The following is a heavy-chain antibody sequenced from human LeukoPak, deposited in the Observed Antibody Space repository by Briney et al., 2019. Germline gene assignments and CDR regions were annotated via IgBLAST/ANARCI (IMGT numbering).Heavy chain of an antibody. CDR3: ARPSGSIVGATVDY. D-gene: IGHD1-26*01. CDR2: IWYDGSNK. J-gene: IGHJ4*02. Sequence: GGSLRLSCAASGFTFSSYGMHWVRQAPGKGLEWVAVIWYDGSNKYYADSMKGRFTISRDNSKNTLYLQMNSLRAEDTAVYYCARPSGSIVGATVDYWGQGTLVTVSS. CDR1: GFTFSSYG. V-gene: IGHV3-33*01.